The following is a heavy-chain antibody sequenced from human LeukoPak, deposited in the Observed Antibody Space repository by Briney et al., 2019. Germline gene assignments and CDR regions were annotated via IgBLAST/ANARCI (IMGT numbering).Heavy chain of an antibody. CDR3: ARTLSSSWPRGAYDI. CDR1: GYTFTSYG. V-gene: IGHV1-18*01. CDR2: ISAYNGNT. D-gene: IGHD6-13*01. J-gene: IGHJ3*02. Sequence: GASVKVSCKASGYTFTSYGISWVRQAPGQGLEWMGWISAYNGNTNYAQKLQGRVTVTTDTSTSTAYMELRSLRSDDTAVYYCARTLSSSWPRGAYDIWGQGTMVTVSS.